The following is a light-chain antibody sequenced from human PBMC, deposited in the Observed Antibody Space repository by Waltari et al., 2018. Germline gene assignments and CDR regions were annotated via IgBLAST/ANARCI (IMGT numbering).Light chain of an antibody. V-gene: IGLV2-8*01. CDR2: EVS. Sequence: QSALTQPPSASGPPGQSVPISCTAPSLAIESSHLVSWYQQHPGKAPKLMILEVSHRPSGVPDRFSGSKSGNTASLTVSGLQADDEGDYYCSSYTGRSWVFGGGTELTVL. J-gene: IGLJ3*02. CDR3: SSYTGRSWV. CDR1: SLAIESSHL.